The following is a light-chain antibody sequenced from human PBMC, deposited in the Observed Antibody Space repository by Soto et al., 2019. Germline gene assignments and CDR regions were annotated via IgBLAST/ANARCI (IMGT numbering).Light chain of an antibody. J-gene: IGKJ2*01. CDR1: QDITNC. Sequence: DIQMTQSPSSLSASVGDRVTITCQASQDITNCLNWYQQKPGKAPTLLIYDASDLETGVPSRFSGSGSGTDFTFTISSLQPEDIATYHCQQFDSVPYTFGQGTKL. CDR3: QQFDSVPYT. V-gene: IGKV1-33*01. CDR2: DAS.